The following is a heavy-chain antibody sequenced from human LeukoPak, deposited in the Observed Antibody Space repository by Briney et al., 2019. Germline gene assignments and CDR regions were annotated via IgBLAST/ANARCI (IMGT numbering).Heavy chain of an antibody. CDR3: ARYLVGAEGFDY. J-gene: IGHJ4*02. V-gene: IGHV1-8*01. CDR1: GYTFTSYD. D-gene: IGHD1-26*01. Sequence: GASVKVSCKASGYTFTSYDINWVRQATGQGLEWMGWMNPNSGNTGYAQKFQGRVTMTRNTSISTAYMELSSLKSEDTAGYYCARYLVGAEGFDYWGQGTLVTVSS. CDR2: MNPNSGNT.